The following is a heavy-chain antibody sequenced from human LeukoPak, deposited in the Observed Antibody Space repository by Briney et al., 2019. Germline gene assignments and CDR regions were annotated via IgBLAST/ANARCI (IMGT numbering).Heavy chain of an antibody. V-gene: IGHV1-69*05. J-gene: IGHJ4*02. CDR3: ARSLTPLTDVDTAMMGY. Sequence: SVKVSCKASGYTFTSYAISWVRQAPGQGLEWMGRIIPIFGTANYAQKFQGRVTITTDESTSTAYMELSSLRSEDTAVYYCARSLTPLTDVDTAMMGYWGQGTLVTVSS. D-gene: IGHD5-18*01. CDR2: IIPIFGTA. CDR1: GYTFTSYA.